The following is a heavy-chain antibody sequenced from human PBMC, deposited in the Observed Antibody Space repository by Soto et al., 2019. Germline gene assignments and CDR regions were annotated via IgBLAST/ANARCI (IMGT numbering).Heavy chain of an antibody. CDR3: ARGGNSSSRYSPAIYYYYYYGMDV. V-gene: IGHV1-69*02. J-gene: IGHJ6*02. Sequence: GASVKVSCKASGGTFSSYTISWVRQAPGQGLEWMGRIIPILGIANYAQKFQGRVTITADKSTSTAYMELSSLRSEDTAVYYCARGGNSSSRYSPAIYYYYYYGMDVWGQGTTVTVSS. D-gene: IGHD6-13*01. CDR2: IIPILGIA. CDR1: GGTFSSYT.